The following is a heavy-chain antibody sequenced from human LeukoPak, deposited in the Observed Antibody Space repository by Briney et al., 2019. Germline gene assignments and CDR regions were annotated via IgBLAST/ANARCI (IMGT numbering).Heavy chain of an antibody. J-gene: IGHJ2*01. CDR2: IGIAGDP. D-gene: IGHD2-15*01. V-gene: IGHV3-13*05. CDR1: GFTFSSHD. Sequence: PGGSLRLSCAASGFTFSSHDMHWVRQATGKGLEWVSGIGIAGDPYYLDSVKGRFTISRENAKNSLYLQMNGLRAGDTAVYYCARVPVLGGGQDWHFDLWGRGALVTVSS. CDR3: ARVPVLGGGQDWHFDL.